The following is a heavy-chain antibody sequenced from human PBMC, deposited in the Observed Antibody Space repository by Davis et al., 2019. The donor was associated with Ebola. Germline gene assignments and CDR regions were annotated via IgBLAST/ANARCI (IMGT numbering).Heavy chain of an antibody. J-gene: IGHJ6*02. Sequence: GESLKISCAASGITFSSHVMSWVRQAPGKGLEWVSTITGGGIAYYTESVEGRFTISRDNSKNTLYLQMNSLRAEDTAVYYCAREEQLANYYYYGMDVWGQGTTVTVSS. CDR2: ITGGGIA. D-gene: IGHD6-13*01. V-gene: IGHV3-23*01. CDR3: AREEQLANYYYYGMDV. CDR1: GITFSSHV.